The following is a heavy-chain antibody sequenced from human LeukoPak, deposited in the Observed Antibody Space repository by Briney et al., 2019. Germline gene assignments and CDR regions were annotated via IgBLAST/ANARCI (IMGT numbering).Heavy chain of an antibody. Sequence: ASVKVSCKASGYTFTSYGISWVRQAPGQGVEWMGWISAYNGNTNYAQKLQGRGTINTETYTSTAYMELRSLRSDDTAVYYCARDNSYEPSHYFDYWGQGTLVTVSS. V-gene: IGHV1-18*01. CDR1: GYTFTSYG. CDR2: ISAYNGNT. CDR3: ARDNSYEPSHYFDY. D-gene: IGHD5-12*01. J-gene: IGHJ4*02.